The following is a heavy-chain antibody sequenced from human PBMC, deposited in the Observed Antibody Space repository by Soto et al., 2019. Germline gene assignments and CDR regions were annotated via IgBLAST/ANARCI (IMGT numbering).Heavy chain of an antibody. D-gene: IGHD3-22*01. CDR1: GFTVSSNY. V-gene: IGHV3-53*01. Sequence: GGSLRLSCAASGFTVSSNYMSWVRQAPGKGLEWVSVIYSGGSTYYADSVKGRFTISRDNSKNTLYLQMNSLRAEDTAVYYCARKFYDSSPWALDIWGQGTMVTVSS. CDR2: IYSGGST. CDR3: ARKFYDSSPWALDI. J-gene: IGHJ3*02.